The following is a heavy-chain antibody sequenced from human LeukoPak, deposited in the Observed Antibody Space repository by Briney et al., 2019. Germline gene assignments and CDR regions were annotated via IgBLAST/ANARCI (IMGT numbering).Heavy chain of an antibody. CDR3: ARGVNYHGSGSYLRDWFDP. J-gene: IGHJ5*02. D-gene: IGHD3-10*01. CDR1: GFTFSSYS. V-gene: IGHV3-21*01. Sequence: PGGSLRLSCAASGFTFSSYSMNWVRQAPGKGLEWVSSISSSSSYIYYADSVKGRFTISRDNAKNSLFLQVNSLRAEDTAVYYCARGVNYHGSGSYLRDWFDPWGQGTLVTVSS. CDR2: ISSSSSYI.